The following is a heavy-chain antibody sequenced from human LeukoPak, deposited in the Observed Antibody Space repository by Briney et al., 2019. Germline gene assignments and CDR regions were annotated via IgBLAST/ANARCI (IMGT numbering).Heavy chain of an antibody. D-gene: IGHD3-22*01. Sequence: PGGSLRLSCAASGFTFSSYEINWVRQAPGKGLEWVSYISSSGSTIYYADSVKGRFTISRDNAKNSLYLQMNSLRAEDTAVYYCAKVGYDSSGCYWGQGTLVTVSS. V-gene: IGHV3-48*03. J-gene: IGHJ4*02. CDR1: GFTFSSYE. CDR3: AKVGYDSSGCY. CDR2: ISSSGSTI.